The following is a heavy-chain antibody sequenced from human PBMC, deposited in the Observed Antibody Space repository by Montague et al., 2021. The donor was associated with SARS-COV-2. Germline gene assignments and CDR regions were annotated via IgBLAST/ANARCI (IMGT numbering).Heavy chain of an antibody. D-gene: IGHD1/OR15-1a*01. V-gene: IGHV4-61*08. CDR1: GGSISSGGYY. CDR2: IFHSGNT. CDR3: ARLNWDNDSVFDS. Sequence: SETLSLTCTVSGGSISSGGYYWSWIRQHPGKGLEWIGYIFHSGNTNYNPSLKSRVTISVDTSKNQFSLRLTSVTAADTAVYYCARLNWDNDSVFDSWGQGAVVAVSS. J-gene: IGHJ4*02.